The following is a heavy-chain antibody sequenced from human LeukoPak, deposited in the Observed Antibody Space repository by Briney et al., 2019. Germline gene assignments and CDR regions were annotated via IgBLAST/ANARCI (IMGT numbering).Heavy chain of an antibody. Sequence: ASVTVSCKASGYTFTGYYMHWVRQPPGQGLEWMGWINCNSGDTNYAQNFQGGVTMTLDTSISPEYMDLSRLRSDDTAVYYCPRDCGDYPFGYWGQGTLVTVSS. J-gene: IGHJ4*02. CDR3: PRDCGDYPFGY. V-gene: IGHV1-2*02. D-gene: IGHD4-17*01. CDR2: INCNSGDT. CDR1: GYTFTGYY.